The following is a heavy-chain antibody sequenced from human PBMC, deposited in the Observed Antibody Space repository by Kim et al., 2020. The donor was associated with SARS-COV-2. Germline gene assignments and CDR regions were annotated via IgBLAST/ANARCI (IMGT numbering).Heavy chain of an antibody. J-gene: IGHJ3*02. CDR3: ARRSSAQLGYCSGGSCYSGAYAFDI. CDR2: IYYSGNT. V-gene: IGHV4-39*01. Sequence: SETLSLTCTVSGGSISSSDYYWGWIRQPPGKGLEWIASIYYSGNTYYNPSLKSRVTISVDTSKNQFSLKLSSVTAADTAIYYCARRSSAQLGYCSGGSCYSGAYAFDIWVQGTMVSVSS. CDR1: GGSISSSDYY. D-gene: IGHD2-15*01.